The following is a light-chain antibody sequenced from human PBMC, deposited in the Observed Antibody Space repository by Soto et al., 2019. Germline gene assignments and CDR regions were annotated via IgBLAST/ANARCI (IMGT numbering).Light chain of an antibody. V-gene: IGLV2-23*01. CDR3: CSYAGSSTVV. Sequence: QSVLTQPASVSGSPGQSITISCTGTSSDVGSYNLVSLYQQHPGKAPKLMIYEGSKRPSGVSNRFSGSKSGNTASLTISGLQAEDEADYYCCSYAGSSTVVFGGGTKLTVL. J-gene: IGLJ2*01. CDR1: SSDVGSYNL. CDR2: EGS.